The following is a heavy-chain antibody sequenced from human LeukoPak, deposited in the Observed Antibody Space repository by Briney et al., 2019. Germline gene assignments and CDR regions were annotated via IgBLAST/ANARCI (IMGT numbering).Heavy chain of an antibody. Sequence: ASVKVSCKASGYTFTSYGISWVRQAPGQGLEWMGWISAYNGNTNYAQKLQGRATMTTDTSTSTAYMELRSLRSDDTAVYYCARGARRITIFGVPIGDWFDPWGQGTLVTVSS. V-gene: IGHV1-18*01. CDR2: ISAYNGNT. CDR1: GYTFTSYG. D-gene: IGHD3-3*01. J-gene: IGHJ5*02. CDR3: ARGARRITIFGVPIGDWFDP.